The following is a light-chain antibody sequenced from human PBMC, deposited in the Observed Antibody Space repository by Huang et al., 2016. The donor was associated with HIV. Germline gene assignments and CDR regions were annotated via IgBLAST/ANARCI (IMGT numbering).Light chain of an antibody. V-gene: IGKV3-15*01. CDR2: GAA. CDR3: QQYNNWPPEET. J-gene: IGKJ3*01. Sequence: EIVMTQSTATLSVSPGGRASLSCRASQSVSTNLAWYQQKPGQAPRLLMDGAAIRATGIPARFTGSGSGTEFTLTISSLQSEDFAVYYCQQYNNWPPEETFGPGTKVDMK. CDR1: QSVSTN.